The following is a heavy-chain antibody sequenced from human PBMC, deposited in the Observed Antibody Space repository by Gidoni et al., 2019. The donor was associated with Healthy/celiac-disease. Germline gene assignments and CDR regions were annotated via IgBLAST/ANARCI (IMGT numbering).Heavy chain of an antibody. V-gene: IGHV3-23*01. CDR3: AGNEYLGMGLRLSSLDY. Sequence: RFTISRDNSKNTLYLQMNSLRAEDTAVYYCAGNEYLGMGLRLSSLDYWGQGTLVTVSS. D-gene: IGHD3-16*01. J-gene: IGHJ4*02.